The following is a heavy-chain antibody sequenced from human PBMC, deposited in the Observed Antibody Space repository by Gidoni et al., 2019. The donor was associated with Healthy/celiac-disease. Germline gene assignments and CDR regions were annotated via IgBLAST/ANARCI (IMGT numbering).Heavy chain of an antibody. V-gene: IGHV4-34*01. CDR1: GGSFSGYY. CDR2: INHSGST. Sequence: QVQLQQWGAGPLKPSETLSLTSAVYGGSFSGYYWSWIRPPPGKGLEWLGEINHSGSTNYSPSLKSRVTISVDTSKNQFSLKLGSVTAADTAVYYCASASGNFDYWGQGALVTVSS. CDR3: ASASGNFDY. J-gene: IGHJ4*02.